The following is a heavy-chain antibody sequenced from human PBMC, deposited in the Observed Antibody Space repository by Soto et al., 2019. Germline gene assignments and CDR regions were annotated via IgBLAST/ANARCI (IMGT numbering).Heavy chain of an antibody. V-gene: IGHV3-23*01. CDR1: RFTFSSYA. CDR2: ISGSGGST. CDR3: AKDRAMIVVVIIGYYFDY. Sequence: EVQLLESGGGLVQPGGSLRLSCAASRFTFSSYAMSWVRQAPGKGLEWVSAISGSGGSTYYADSVKGRFTISRDNSKNTLYLQMNSLRAEDTAVYYCAKDRAMIVVVIIGYYFDYRGQGTLVTVSS. D-gene: IGHD3-22*01. J-gene: IGHJ4*02.